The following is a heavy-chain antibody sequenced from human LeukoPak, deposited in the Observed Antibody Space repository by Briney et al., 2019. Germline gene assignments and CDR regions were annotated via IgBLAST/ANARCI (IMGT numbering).Heavy chain of an antibody. D-gene: IGHD1-26*01. CDR1: GFTFRKHW. J-gene: IGHJ4*02. Sequence: GGSLRLSCAATGFTFRKHWMSWVRQTVGKGLECVAKIREDGNEKHYVDSVKGRFTISRDNAKNSLFLQVNNLRVDDTAVYYCVRDYRGGWNDYWGQGTLVTVSS. CDR2: IREDGNEK. V-gene: IGHV3-7*01. CDR3: VRDYRGGWNDY.